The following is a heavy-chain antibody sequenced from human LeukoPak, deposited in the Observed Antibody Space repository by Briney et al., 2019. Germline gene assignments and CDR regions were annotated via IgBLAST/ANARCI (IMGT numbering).Heavy chain of an antibody. CDR1: GGSISSYY. J-gene: IGHJ4*02. CDR3: ARHGFCYDSSGYLGL. D-gene: IGHD3-22*01. V-gene: IGHV4-59*08. CDR2: IYYSGST. Sequence: PSESLSLTCTVSGGSISSYYWSWIRQPPGKGLEWIGYIYYSGSTNYNPSLKSRVTISVDTSKNQFSLKLSSVTAADTAVYYCARHGFCYDSSGYLGLWGQGTLVTVSS.